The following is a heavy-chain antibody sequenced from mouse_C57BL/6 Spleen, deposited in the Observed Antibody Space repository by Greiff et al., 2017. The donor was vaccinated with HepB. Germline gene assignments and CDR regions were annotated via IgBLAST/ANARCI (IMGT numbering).Heavy chain of an antibody. J-gene: IGHJ3*01. CDR3: ARSGGGSCCLAY. Sequence: VQLQQSGPELVKPGASVKIPCKASGYTFTDYNMDWVKQSHGKGLEWIGDINPNNGGTNYNQKFKGKATLTVDKSSSTAYMELRSLTSEDTAVYYCARSGGGSCCLAYWGQGTLVTVSA. CDR1: GYTFTDYN. CDR2: INPNNGGT. D-gene: IGHD1-1*01. V-gene: IGHV1-18*01.